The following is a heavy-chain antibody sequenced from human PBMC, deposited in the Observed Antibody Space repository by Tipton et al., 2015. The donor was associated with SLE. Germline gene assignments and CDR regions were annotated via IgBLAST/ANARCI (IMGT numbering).Heavy chain of an antibody. V-gene: IGHV3-48*03. J-gene: IGHJ4*02. D-gene: IGHD6-13*01. CDR1: GFTFRSYE. CDR2: ISSSGNSI. Sequence: SLRLSCKASGFTFRSYEMNWVRQAPGKGLEWVSYISSSGNSIYYGDSVKGRFTISRDNAKNSLYLQMNSLRAEDTAVYYCAKEQLVPDYFDYWGQGTLVTVSS. CDR3: AKEQLVPDYFDY.